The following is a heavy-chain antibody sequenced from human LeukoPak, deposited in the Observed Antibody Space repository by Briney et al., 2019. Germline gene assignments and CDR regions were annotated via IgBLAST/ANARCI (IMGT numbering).Heavy chain of an antibody. Sequence: GGSLRLSCAASGFTFSDYYMSWIRQAPGKGLEWVSYISSSGSTIYYADSVKGRFTISRDNAKNSLYLQMDSLRAEDTAVYYCARVWRYYDSSGYYYLSAFDIWGQGTMVTVSS. CDR3: ARVWRYYDSSGYYYLSAFDI. D-gene: IGHD3-22*01. CDR1: GFTFSDYY. V-gene: IGHV3-11*01. CDR2: ISSSGSTI. J-gene: IGHJ3*02.